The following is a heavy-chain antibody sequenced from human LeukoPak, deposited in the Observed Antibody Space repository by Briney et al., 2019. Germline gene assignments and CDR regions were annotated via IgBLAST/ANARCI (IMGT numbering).Heavy chain of an antibody. D-gene: IGHD4-17*01. CDR2: ISRSSSYI. CDR1: GFTFSSYS. J-gene: IGHJ3*02. V-gene: IGHV3-21*01. Sequence: GGSLRLSCAASGFTFSSYSMNWVRQAPGKGLEWVSSISRSSSYIYYADSVKGRFTISRDNAKNSLYLQMNSLRAEDTAVYYCAREQTTSNDAFDIWGQGTMVTVSS. CDR3: AREQTTSNDAFDI.